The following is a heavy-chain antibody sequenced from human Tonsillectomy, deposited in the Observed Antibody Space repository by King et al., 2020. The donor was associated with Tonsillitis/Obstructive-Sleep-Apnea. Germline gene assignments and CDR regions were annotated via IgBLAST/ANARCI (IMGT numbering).Heavy chain of an antibody. CDR1: GGTFSSYA. Sequence: QLVQSGAEVKKPGSSVKVSCKASGGTFSSYAINWVRQAPGQGLEWMGRIIPIHAIANYAQKFQGRVTITADKSTSTAYMDLSSLRSEDTAMYYCARAGDVIVPAAKRSHYYYMDVWGKGTPVTVSS. D-gene: IGHD2-2*01. J-gene: IGHJ6*03. CDR2: IIPIHAIA. CDR3: ARAGDVIVPAAKRSHYYYMDV. V-gene: IGHV1-69*09.